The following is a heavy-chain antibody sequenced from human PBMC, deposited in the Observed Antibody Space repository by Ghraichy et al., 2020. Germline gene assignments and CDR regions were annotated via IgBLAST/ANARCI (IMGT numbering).Heavy chain of an antibody. Sequence: GGSLRLSCAASGFTFSSYWMHWVRQAPGKGLVWVSRINSDGSSTSYADSVKGRFTISRDNAKNTLYLQMNSLRAEDTAVYYCARGGYYYDSSGYYIFDYWGQGTLVTVSS. J-gene: IGHJ4*02. CDR3: ARGGYYYDSSGYYIFDY. V-gene: IGHV3-74*01. CDR2: INSDGSST. CDR1: GFTFSSYW. D-gene: IGHD3-22*01.